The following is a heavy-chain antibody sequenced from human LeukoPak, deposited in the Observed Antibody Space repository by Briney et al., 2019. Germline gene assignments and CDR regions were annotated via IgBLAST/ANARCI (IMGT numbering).Heavy chain of an antibody. CDR2: ISSSSSYT. CDR3: ARVPMVRGVISNVFDY. V-gene: IGHV3-11*06. Sequence: PGGSLRLSCAASGFTFSDYYMSWIRQAPGKGLEWVSYISSSSSYTNYADSVKGRFTISRDNAKNSLYLQMHSLRAEATAVYYCARVPMVRGVISNVFDYWGQGTLVTVSS. CDR1: GFTFSDYY. J-gene: IGHJ4*02. D-gene: IGHD3-10*01.